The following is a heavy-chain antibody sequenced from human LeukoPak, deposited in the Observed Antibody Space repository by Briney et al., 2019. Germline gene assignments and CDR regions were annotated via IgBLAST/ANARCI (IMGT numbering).Heavy chain of an antibody. CDR1: GYSFRDYG. J-gene: IGHJ4*02. CDR2: ISTYNGDT. CDR3: ARDPTNTSGYYAYFDY. V-gene: IGHV1-18*01. Sequence: GASVKVSCKASGYSFRDYGITWVRQAPGQGLEWMGWISTYNGDTHFAQNLQGRVTLTTDTFTSTAYMELRSLRSDDTAVYYCARDPTNTSGYYAYFDYWGQGTLVTVSS. D-gene: IGHD5-12*01.